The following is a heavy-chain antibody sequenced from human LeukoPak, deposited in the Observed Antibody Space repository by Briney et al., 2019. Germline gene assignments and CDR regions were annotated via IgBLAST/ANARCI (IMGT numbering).Heavy chain of an antibody. CDR2: FTGSGGST. Sequence: GGSLRLSCAAYKFRFSNYAMNWVRQAPGKGLEWVSSFTGSGGSTYYADSVKGRFTISRDNSKNTLYLQMNSLRAEDTAVYYCAKDLVRGYGGIFDYWGQGTLVTVSS. D-gene: IGHD4-23*01. J-gene: IGHJ4*02. CDR3: AKDLVRGYGGIFDY. V-gene: IGHV3-23*01. CDR1: KFRFSNYA.